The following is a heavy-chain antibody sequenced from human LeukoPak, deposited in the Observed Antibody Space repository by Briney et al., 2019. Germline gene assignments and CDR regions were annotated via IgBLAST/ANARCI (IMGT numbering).Heavy chain of an antibody. CDR3: AREKHILTGYYSSFDY. V-gene: IGHV1-69*04. CDR2: IIPILGIA. D-gene: IGHD3-9*01. CDR1: GGTFSSYA. Sequence: SVKVSCKASGGTFSSYAISWVRQAPGQGLEWMGRIIPILGIANYAQKFQGRVTITADKSTSTAYMELSSLRSEDTAVYYCAREKHILTGYYSSFDYWGQGTLVTVSS. J-gene: IGHJ4*02.